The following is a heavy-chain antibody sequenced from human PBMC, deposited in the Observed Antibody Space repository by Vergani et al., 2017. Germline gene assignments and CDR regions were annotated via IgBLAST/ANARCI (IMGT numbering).Heavy chain of an antibody. Sequence: QVQLVQSGAEVKKPGASVKVSCKASGYPFTSYYMHWVRQAPGQGLEWVGIINPSGGSTSYAQKFQGRVTMTRDTSTSTVYMELSILRSEDTAVYYCARYPDIVVVVAAPRGMDVWGQGP. J-gene: IGHJ6*01. CDR2: INPSGGST. V-gene: IGHV1-46*01. CDR3: ARYPDIVVVVAAPRGMDV. CDR1: GYPFTSYY. D-gene: IGHD2-15*01.